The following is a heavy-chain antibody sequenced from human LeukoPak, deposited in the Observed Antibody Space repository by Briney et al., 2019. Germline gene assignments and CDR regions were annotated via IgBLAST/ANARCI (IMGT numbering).Heavy chain of an antibody. V-gene: IGHV3-21*01. D-gene: IGHD2-15*01. J-gene: IGHJ4*02. CDR2: ISSSSSYI. CDR1: GFTFSSYS. CDR3: ARSTSGGSFSFDY. Sequence: PGGSLRLSCAASGFTFSSYSMNWVRQAPGEGLEWVSSISSSSSYIYYADSVKGRFTISRDNAKNSLYLQMNSLRAEDTAVYYCARSTSGGSFSFDYWGQGTLVTVSS.